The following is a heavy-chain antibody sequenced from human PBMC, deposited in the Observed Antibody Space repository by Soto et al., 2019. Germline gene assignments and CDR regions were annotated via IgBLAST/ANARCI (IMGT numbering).Heavy chain of an antibody. CDR1: GFTFSTYS. CDR2: ISSSGSYI. CDR3: ARDYSRSSGDFDY. V-gene: IGHV3-21*01. Sequence: GGSLRLSCAASGFTFSTYSVNWVRQAPGKGLEWVSSISSSGSYIYYADSLKGRFTISRDNAKNSLYLQMNSLRAEDTAVYYCARDYSRSSGDFDYWGQGT. D-gene: IGHD6-6*01. J-gene: IGHJ4*02.